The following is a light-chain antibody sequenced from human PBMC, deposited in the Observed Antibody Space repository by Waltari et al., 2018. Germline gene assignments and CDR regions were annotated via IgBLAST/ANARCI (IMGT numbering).Light chain of an antibody. CDR2: YAS. Sequence: DIQMTQSPSSLSASVGDRVTITCRASQSIANFLAWVQQRPGKVPQLLIHYASTLQSGVPSRFSGSGSGTDFTLTISNLQPEDVATYYCQKFDSVPWTFGQGTKVEIK. CDR3: QKFDSVPWT. CDR1: QSIANF. J-gene: IGKJ1*01. V-gene: IGKV1-27*01.